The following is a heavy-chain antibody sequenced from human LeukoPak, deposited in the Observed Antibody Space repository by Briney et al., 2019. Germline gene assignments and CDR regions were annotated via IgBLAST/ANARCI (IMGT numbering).Heavy chain of an antibody. V-gene: IGHV3-23*01. CDR2: ISGGGGST. D-gene: IGHD5-18*01. CDR3: AKGIQQWPGDYYYYGMDV. J-gene: IGHJ6*02. Sequence: GGSLRLSCAACGLTFSSYAMNWVRQAPGKGLEWVSAISGGGGSTYCADSVKGRFTISRDNSKNTLYLQMNSLRAEDTAVYYCAKGIQQWPGDYYYYGMDVWGQGTTVTVSS. CDR1: GLTFSSYA.